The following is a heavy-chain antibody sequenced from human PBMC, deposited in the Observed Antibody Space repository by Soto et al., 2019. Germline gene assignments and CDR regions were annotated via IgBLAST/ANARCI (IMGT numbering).Heavy chain of an antibody. Sequence: EAQLVGSGGGLVQPGGSLRLSCAASGFTFTNYWMNWVRQAPGKGLEWVANINEDGSEMNYVDSVKGRFTISRDNAKNTLYLQMNSLRVEDTAVYYCLSFWPDSCGPGTLVTVSS. V-gene: IGHV3-7*01. J-gene: IGHJ4*02. CDR3: LSFWPDS. CDR2: INEDGSEM. CDR1: GFTFTNYW.